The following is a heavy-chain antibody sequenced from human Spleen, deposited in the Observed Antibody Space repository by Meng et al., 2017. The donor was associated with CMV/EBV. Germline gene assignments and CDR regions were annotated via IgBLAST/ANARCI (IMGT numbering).Heavy chain of an antibody. Sequence: LRLSWAASGFSLSSYAMSGGRQAPGKGLEWVSVIYSRDTSKYYADSVKGRFTISRDNSKNTLYLQMNSLRAEDTAVYYCAKGSTVFEYWGQGTLVTVSS. D-gene: IGHD4-17*01. CDR2: IYSRDTSK. CDR3: AKGSTVFEY. J-gene: IGHJ4*02. CDR1: GFSLSSYA. V-gene: IGHV3-23*03.